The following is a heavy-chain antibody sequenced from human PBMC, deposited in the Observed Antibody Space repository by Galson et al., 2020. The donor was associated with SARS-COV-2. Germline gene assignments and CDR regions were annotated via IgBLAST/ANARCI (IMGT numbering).Heavy chain of an antibody. V-gene: IGHV3-30*04. D-gene: IGHD1-26*01. CDR1: GFTFSSYA. CDR2: ISYDGSNK. Sequence: GGSLRLSCAASGFTFSSYAMHWVRQAPGKGLEWVAAISYDGSNKYYADSVKGRFTISRDNSKNRLSLQMNSLRAEDTAVYFSARDRGNYIIYYFDYWGQGTLVTVSS. CDR3: ARDRGNYIIYYFDY. J-gene: IGHJ4*02.